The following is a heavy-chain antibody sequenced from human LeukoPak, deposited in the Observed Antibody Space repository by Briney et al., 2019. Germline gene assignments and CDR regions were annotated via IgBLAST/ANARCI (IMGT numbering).Heavy chain of an antibody. CDR3: ARDLDY. Sequence: SETLSLTCTVSGGSISSYYWSWIRQPPGKGLEWIGYIYYSGSTNYNPSLKSRVTISVDTSKNQFSLKLSSVTAADTAVYYCARDLDYWGQGTLVTVSS. CDR1: GGSISSYY. V-gene: IGHV4-59*01. CDR2: IYYSGST. J-gene: IGHJ4*02.